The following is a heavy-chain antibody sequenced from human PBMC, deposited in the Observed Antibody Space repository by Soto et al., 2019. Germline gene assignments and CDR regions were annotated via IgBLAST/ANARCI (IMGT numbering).Heavy chain of an antibody. D-gene: IGHD1-26*01. Sequence: QVQLQESGPGLVQPSQTLSLTCTVSGGSISSGIYYWSWIRQDPGTCLEWLGHIYYSGSTYYNPSHKSRVSISVDTSKNPFALKLTSVTAADTAVYYCARVARGRVVGATPPCFDYWGQGTLVTVSS. J-gene: IGHJ4*02. V-gene: IGHV4-31*03. CDR1: GGSISSGIYY. CDR2: IYYSGST. CDR3: ARVARGRVVGATPPCFDY.